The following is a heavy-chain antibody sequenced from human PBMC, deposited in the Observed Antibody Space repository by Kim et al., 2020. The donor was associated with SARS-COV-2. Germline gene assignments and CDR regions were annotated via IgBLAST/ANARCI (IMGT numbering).Heavy chain of an antibody. D-gene: IGHD4-17*01. J-gene: IGHJ4*02. Sequence: TYNADSVKGRLTIPRDNSKNTLYLQMNSLRAEDTAVYYCARDYGDYYFDYWGQGTLVTVSS. V-gene: IGHV3-66*01. CDR3: ARDYGDYYFDY. CDR2: T.